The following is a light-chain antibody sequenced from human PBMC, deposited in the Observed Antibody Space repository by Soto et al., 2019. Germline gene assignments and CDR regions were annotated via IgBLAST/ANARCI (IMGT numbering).Light chain of an antibody. CDR2: AAS. CDR1: QSISSY. J-gene: IGKJ2*01. CDR3: QQSYSTPGT. V-gene: IGKV1-39*01. Sequence: DIQMTQSPSSLSTSIGDRVTITCRASQSISSYLNWYQQKPGKAPKLLIYAASSLQSGVPSRFSGSGSGTDFTLTISSLQPEDFATYYCQQSYSTPGTFGRGPRWIS.